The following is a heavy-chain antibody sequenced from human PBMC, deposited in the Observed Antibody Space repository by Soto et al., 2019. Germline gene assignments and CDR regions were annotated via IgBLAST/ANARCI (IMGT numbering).Heavy chain of an antibody. Sequence: ASVKVSCKASGGTFSTFGISWLRQAPGQGLEWMGGIIPFFGTARYSQKFEDRITITADESTNTVYMDLRSLTSEDTAIYYCAKSAPMDAGDKYYYDFWGQGALVTVSS. CDR1: GGTFSTFG. J-gene: IGHJ4*02. D-gene: IGHD4-17*01. CDR2: IIPFFGTA. V-gene: IGHV1-69*13. CDR3: AKSAPMDAGDKYYYDF.